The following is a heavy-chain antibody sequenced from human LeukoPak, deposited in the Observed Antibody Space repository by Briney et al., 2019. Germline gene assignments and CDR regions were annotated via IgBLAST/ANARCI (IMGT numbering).Heavy chain of an antibody. CDR3: AKDTVETTKYYYYAMDV. CDR2: ISSSGSTI. V-gene: IGHV3-11*01. D-gene: IGHD4-17*01. J-gene: IGHJ6*02. CDR1: GFTFSDYY. Sequence: GGSLRLSCAASGFTFSDYYMSWIRQAPGKGLEWVSYISSSGSTIYYADSVKGRFTISRDNAKNSLYLQMNSLRAEDTAVYYCAKDTVETTKYYYYAMDVWGQGTTVAVSS.